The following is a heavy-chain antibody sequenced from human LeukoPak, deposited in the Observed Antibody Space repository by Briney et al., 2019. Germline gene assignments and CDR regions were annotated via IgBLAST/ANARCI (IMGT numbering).Heavy chain of an antibody. Sequence: PGGSLRLSCAASGFIVSRNYMNWVRQAPGKGLEWVSVIYSGGSTYYADSVKGRFTITRDNSKNTVYLQMNSLRAEDTAVYYCARGEPDCAGDCPYWYLDLWGRGTLVTVSS. CDR3: ARGEPDCAGDCPYWYLDL. V-gene: IGHV3-53*01. J-gene: IGHJ2*01. CDR1: GFIVSRNY. CDR2: IYSGGST. D-gene: IGHD2-21*02.